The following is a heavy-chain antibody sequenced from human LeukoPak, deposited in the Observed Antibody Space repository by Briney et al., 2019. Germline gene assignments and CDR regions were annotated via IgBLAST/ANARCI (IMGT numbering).Heavy chain of an antibody. CDR2: IYDSGST. J-gene: IGHJ4*02. D-gene: IGHD3-10*01. CDR3: ARGYGSGSYGLLFDY. V-gene: IGHV4-59*08. Sequence: SETPSLTCTVSGGSISGYYWSSIRQRPGKGLERRWHIYDSGSTEYNPSLKSPVNIPVDTSKNQFSLNLSSVTAADTAVYYCARGYGSGSYGLLFDYWGQGTLVTVSS. CDR1: GGSISGYY.